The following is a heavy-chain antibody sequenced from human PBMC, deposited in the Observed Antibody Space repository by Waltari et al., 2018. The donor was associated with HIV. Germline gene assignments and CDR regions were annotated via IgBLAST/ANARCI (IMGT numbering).Heavy chain of an antibody. CDR1: GFTFDDYP. CDR3: AKGGSHLTIFEAWFDS. D-gene: IGHD3-3*01. J-gene: IGHJ5*01. CDR2: ISWNSGTT. V-gene: IGHV3-9*01. Sequence: EVQLVESGGGLVQPGRSLRLSCAASGFTFDDYPMHWVRQSPGKCVAGFSVISWNSGTTDYGDSVKGRFTSSRDNAKNSLYLQMNSLTVEDTAFYYCAKGGSHLTIFEAWFDSWGQGTLVTVSS.